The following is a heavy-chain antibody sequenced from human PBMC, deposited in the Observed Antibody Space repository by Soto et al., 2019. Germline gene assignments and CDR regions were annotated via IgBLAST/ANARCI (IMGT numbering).Heavy chain of an antibody. CDR1: GGSISSSSYY. CDR3: ARHPQPFYYDSSGYLFDY. D-gene: IGHD3-22*01. J-gene: IGHJ4*02. V-gene: IGHV4-39*01. Sequence: QLQLQESGPGLVKPSETLSLTCTVSGGSISSSSYYWGWIRQPPGKGLEWIGSIYYSGSTYYNPSLKSRVTISVDTSKNQFSLKLSSVTDADTAVYYCARHPQPFYYDSSGYLFDYWGQGTLVTVSS. CDR2: IYYSGST.